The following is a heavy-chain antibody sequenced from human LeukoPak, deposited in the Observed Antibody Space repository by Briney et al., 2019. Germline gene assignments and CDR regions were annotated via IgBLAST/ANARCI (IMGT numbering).Heavy chain of an antibody. CDR3: SRDSGSYYHY. J-gene: IGHJ4*02. V-gene: IGHV1-69*13. Sequence: ASVKVSCKASGGTFSSYAISWVRQAPGQGLEWMGGIIPIFGTANYAQKFQGRVTITAGESTSTACMERGVLRSEDTAGYFCSRDSGSYYHYWGQGTLVTASS. CDR1: GGTFSSYA. CDR2: IIPIFGTA. D-gene: IGHD1-26*01.